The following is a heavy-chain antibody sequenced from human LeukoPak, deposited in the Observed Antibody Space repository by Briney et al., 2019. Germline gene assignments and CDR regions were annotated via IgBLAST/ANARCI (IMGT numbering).Heavy chain of an antibody. CDR2: INSGGTTT. D-gene: IGHD3-22*01. V-gene: IGHV3-21*01. J-gene: IGHJ4*02. Sequence: PGGSLRLSCAACGFAFNTYTMNWARQAPGKGLEWVASINSGGTTTHYAFSVKGRFTISRDNAQNVLYLQMNGLRGDDAAVYYCLRGDSRDFWGQGTLVTVSS. CDR3: LRGDSRDF. CDR1: GFAFNTYT.